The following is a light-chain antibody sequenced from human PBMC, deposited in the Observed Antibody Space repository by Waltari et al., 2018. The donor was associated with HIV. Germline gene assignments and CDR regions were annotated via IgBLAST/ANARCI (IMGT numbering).Light chain of an antibody. V-gene: IGLV1-47*01. Sequence: QSVLTQPPSASGTPGQRVTISCSGSRSNIGSNYVYWYQQLPGTAPKLLIYMNNQRPSGVPDRFPGSKSGTSASLAISGLRSEDEADYYCAAWDASLSAWVFGGGTKLTVL. J-gene: IGLJ3*02. CDR2: MNN. CDR3: AAWDASLSAWV. CDR1: RSNIGSNY.